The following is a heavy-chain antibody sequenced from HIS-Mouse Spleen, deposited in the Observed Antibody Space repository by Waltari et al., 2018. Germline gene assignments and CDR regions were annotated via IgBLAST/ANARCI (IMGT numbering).Heavy chain of an antibody. CDR2: INPNRGGT. CDR3: ARDYANWGRAFDI. Sequence: QVQLVQSGAEVKKPGASVKVSCKASGYTFTGYYMHWVRQAPGQGLGWMGWINPNRGGTNYAQKFQGRVTMTRDTSISTAYMELSRLRSDDTAVYYCARDYANWGRAFDIWGQGTMVTVSS. V-gene: IGHV1-2*02. CDR1: GYTFTGYY. D-gene: IGHD7-27*01. J-gene: IGHJ3*02.